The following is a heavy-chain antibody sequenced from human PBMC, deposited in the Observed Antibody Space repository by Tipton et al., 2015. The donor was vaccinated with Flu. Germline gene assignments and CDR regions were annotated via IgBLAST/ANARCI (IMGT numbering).Heavy chain of an antibody. D-gene: IGHD3-10*02. Sequence: SLRLSCAASGFTFSSYGMHWVRQAPGKGLEWVAVIWYDGSNKYYADSVKGRFTISRDNSKNTLYLQMNSLRAEDTAVYYCARRLVRGGWFDPWGQGTLVPVSS. CDR3: ARRLVRGGWFDP. CDR2: IWYDGSNK. J-gene: IGHJ5*02. V-gene: IGHV3-33*01. CDR1: GFTFSSYG.